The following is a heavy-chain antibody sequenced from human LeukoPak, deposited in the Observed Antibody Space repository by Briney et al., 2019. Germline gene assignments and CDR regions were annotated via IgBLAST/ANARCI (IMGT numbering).Heavy chain of an antibody. CDR2: ISAYNGNT. CDR1: GYTFTSYG. CDR3: ARGFSGSYQAGFDY. Sequence: ASVKVSCKASGYTFTSYGTSWVRQAPGQGLEWMGWISAYNGNTNHAQKLQGRVTMTTDTSTSTAYMELRSLRSDDTAVYYCARGFSGSYQAGFDYWGQGTLVTVSS. D-gene: IGHD1-26*01. J-gene: IGHJ4*02. V-gene: IGHV1-18*01.